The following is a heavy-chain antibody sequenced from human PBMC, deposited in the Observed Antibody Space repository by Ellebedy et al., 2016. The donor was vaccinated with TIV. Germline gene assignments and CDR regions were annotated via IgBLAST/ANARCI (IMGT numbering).Heavy chain of an antibody. CDR3: AREYQEFYFDS. CDR1: GFTFSSYG. D-gene: IGHD2-2*01. J-gene: IGHJ4*02. CDR2: MWYDGSHK. V-gene: IGHV3-33*01. Sequence: GGSLRLSCAASGFTFSSYGMHWVRQAPGKGLEWVTYMWYDGSHKNYADSVKGRLTISRDNSKNTLYLQMNSLRAEDTAVYYCAREYQEFYFDSWGQGTLVTVSS.